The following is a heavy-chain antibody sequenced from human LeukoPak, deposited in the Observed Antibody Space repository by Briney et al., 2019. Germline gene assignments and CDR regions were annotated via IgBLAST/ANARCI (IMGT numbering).Heavy chain of an antibody. CDR1: GFTFSSYA. CDR3: AKGNSYGVQSHIDY. Sequence: GGSLRLSCAASGFTFSSYAMSWVRQAPGKGLEWVSAISGSGGSTYYADSVKGRFTISRDNSKNTLYLQMNSLRAEDTAVYYCAKGNSYGVQSHIDYWGQGTLVTVSS. J-gene: IGHJ4*02. V-gene: IGHV3-23*01. D-gene: IGHD4-17*01. CDR2: ISGSGGST.